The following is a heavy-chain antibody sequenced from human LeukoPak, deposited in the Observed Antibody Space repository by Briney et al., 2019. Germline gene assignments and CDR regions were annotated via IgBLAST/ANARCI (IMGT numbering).Heavy chain of an antibody. J-gene: IGHJ4*02. Sequence: PGGSLRLSCAASGFTFSSYGMHWVRQAPGKGLEWVAFIRYDGSNKYYADSVKGRFTISRDNSKNTLYLQMNSLRAEDTAVYYCANYYNSGPQGDYWGQGTLVTVSS. V-gene: IGHV3-30*02. CDR1: GFTFSSYG. CDR2: IRYDGSNK. D-gene: IGHD3-10*01. CDR3: ANYYNSGPQGDY.